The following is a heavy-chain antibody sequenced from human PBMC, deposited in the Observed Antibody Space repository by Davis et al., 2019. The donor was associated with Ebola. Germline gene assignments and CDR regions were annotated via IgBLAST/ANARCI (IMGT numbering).Heavy chain of an antibody. V-gene: IGHV1-46*01. CDR1: GYTFTSYY. J-gene: IGHJ5*02. D-gene: IGHD2-15*01. CDR3: ARAAVVVVAAATNWFDP. Sequence: AASVKVSCKASGYTFTSYYMHWVRQAPGQGLEWMGIINPSGGSTSYAQKFQGRVTMTRDTSISTAYMELSRLRSDDTAVYYCARAAVVVVAAATNWFDPWGQGTLVTVSS. CDR2: INPSGGST.